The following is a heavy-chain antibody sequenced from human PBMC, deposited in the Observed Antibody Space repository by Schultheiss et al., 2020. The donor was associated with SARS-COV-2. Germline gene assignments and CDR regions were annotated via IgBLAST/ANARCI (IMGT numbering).Heavy chain of an antibody. D-gene: IGHD3-22*01. CDR2: IKADGGST. V-gene: IGHV3-74*01. Sequence: GGSLRLSCAASGFTFSNFWMHWVRQVPGKGLVWVSRIKADGGSTDYAESVKGRFTISRDNSKNTLYLQMNSLRTEDTALYYCAKAASSGYYLADWGQGTLVTVSS. CDR3: AKAASSGYYLAD. J-gene: IGHJ4*02. CDR1: GFTFSNFW.